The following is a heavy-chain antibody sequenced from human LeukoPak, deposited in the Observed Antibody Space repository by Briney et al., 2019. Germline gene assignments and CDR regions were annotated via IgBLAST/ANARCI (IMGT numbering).Heavy chain of an antibody. CDR3: ACDERDYLSPDFDY. J-gene: IGHJ4*02. V-gene: IGHV1-2*06. CDR1: GYTFTGYY. CDR2: INPNSGGT. Sequence: ASVKVSCKASGYTFTGYYMHWVPQAPGQGLEWMGRINPNSGGTNYAQKFQGRVTMTRDTSISTAYMELSRLRSDDTAVYYCACDERDYLSPDFDYWGQGAQATVPS. D-gene: IGHD4-17*01.